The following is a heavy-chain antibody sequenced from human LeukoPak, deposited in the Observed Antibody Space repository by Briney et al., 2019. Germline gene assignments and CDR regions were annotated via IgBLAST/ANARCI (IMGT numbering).Heavy chain of an antibody. CDR3: ARQTGSGLFILP. D-gene: IGHD3/OR15-3a*01. J-gene: IGHJ4*02. CDR2: INHSGSS. V-gene: IGHV4-34*01. CDR1: GGSFSTYY. Sequence: PSETLSLTCAVYGGSFSTYYWNWLRQPPGKGLEWIGEINHSGSSNYNPSLKSQVSISIDTSKNRFSLKLTSVTAADTAVYYCARQTGSGLFILPGGQGTLVTVSS.